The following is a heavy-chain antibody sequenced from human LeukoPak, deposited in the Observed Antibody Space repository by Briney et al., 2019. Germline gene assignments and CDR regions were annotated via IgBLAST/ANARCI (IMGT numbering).Heavy chain of an antibody. J-gene: IGHJ4*02. D-gene: IGHD1-20*01. CDR1: GGSISSSSYY. Sequence: SETLSLTCTVSGGSISSSSYYWGWIRLPPGKGLEWIGSIYYSGSTYYNPSLKSRVTISVDTSKNQFSLKLSSVTAADTAVYYCARRITGATSDSFDYWGQGTLVTVSS. CDR2: IYYSGST. V-gene: IGHV4-39*01. CDR3: ARRITGATSDSFDY.